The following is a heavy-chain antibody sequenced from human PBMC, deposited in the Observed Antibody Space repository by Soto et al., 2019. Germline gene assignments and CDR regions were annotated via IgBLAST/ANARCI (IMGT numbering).Heavy chain of an antibody. CDR3: SREIVVVPAADWNWIDS. Sequence: ASVKVSCKASGYTFTSYGISWVRQAPGQGLERMGWISAYNGNTNYAQKLQGRVTMTTDTSTSTAYMELRSLRSDDTAVYYCSREIVVVPAADWNWIDSWGKGTLVTVSS. V-gene: IGHV1-18*01. J-gene: IGHJ5*01. D-gene: IGHD2-2*01. CDR1: GYTFTSYG. CDR2: ISAYNGNT.